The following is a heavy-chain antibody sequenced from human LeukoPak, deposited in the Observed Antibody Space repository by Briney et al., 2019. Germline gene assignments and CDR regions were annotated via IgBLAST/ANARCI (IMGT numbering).Heavy chain of an antibody. CDR2: ISDDGRNK. V-gene: IGHV3-30*18. Sequence: GGSLRLSCAASGFNVSSNYMSWVRQAPGKGLEWVGVISDDGRNKKYADSVKGRFTISRDNSKDTLYLQMNSLRDEDTAVYYCAKRPSDYGDYVTYFDYWGQGTLVTVSS. CDR3: AKRPSDYGDYVTYFDY. J-gene: IGHJ4*02. CDR1: GFNVSSNY. D-gene: IGHD4-17*01.